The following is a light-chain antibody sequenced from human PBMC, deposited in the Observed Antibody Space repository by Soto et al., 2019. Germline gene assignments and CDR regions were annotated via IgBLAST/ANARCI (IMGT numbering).Light chain of an antibody. V-gene: IGLV1-40*01. CDR1: SSNIGAGYD. CDR3: QSYDSGLSGSV. CDR2: TNG. Sequence: QSAVTQPPSVSGAPGQRVTISCTGTSSNIGAGYDVNWYQHLPGAAPKLLIYTNGNRPSGVPDRFSGSKSGTSASLAITGLQAEDEADYYCQSYDSGLSGSVFGGGTKLTVL. J-gene: IGLJ3*02.